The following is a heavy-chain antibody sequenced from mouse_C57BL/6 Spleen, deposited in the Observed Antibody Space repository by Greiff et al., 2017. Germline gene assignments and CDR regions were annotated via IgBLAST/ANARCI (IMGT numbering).Heavy chain of an antibody. CDR1: GYTFTSYW. D-gene: IGHD1-1*01. CDR2: IDTSDSET. CDR3: ARWEGSSYWYFDV. Sequence: VQLQQPGAELVRPGSSVKLSCKASGYTFTSYWLHWVKQRPIPGLEWIGNIDTSDSETHYNQKFKDKATLTVDKSSSPAYMQLSSLTSEDSAVYYCARWEGSSYWYFDVWGPGTTVTVSS. V-gene: IGHV1-52*01. J-gene: IGHJ1*01.